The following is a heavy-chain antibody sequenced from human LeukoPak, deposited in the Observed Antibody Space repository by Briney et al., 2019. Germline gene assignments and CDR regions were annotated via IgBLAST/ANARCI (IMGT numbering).Heavy chain of an antibody. V-gene: IGHV1-8*03. J-gene: IGHJ5*02. CDR2: MNPNSGNT. CDR3: ARTLGTTGTTVDGRNWFDP. CDR1: GDTFTTYG. Sequence: GASVKVSCKASGDTFTTYGITWVRQATGQGLEWMGWMNPNSGNTGYAQKFQGRVTITRNTSISTAYMELSSLRSEDTAVYYCARTLGTTGTTVDGRNWFDPWGQGTLVTVSS. D-gene: IGHD1-1*01.